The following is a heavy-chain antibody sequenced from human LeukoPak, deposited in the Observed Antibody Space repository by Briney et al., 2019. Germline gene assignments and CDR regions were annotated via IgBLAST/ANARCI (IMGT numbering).Heavy chain of an antibody. J-gene: IGHJ4*02. Sequence: NPGRSLRLSCAASGFTFNHYGMHWVRQAPGKGLEWVSSISSSSSYIYYADSVKGRFTISRDNAKNSLYLQMNSLRAGDTAVYYCARARVVVTDYYFDYWGQGTLVTVSS. CDR3: ARARVVVTDYYFDY. CDR2: ISSSSSYI. D-gene: IGHD3-22*01. V-gene: IGHV3-21*01. CDR1: GFTFNHYG.